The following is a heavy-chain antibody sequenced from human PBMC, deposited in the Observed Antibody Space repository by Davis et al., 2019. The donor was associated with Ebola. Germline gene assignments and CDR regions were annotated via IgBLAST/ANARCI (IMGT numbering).Heavy chain of an antibody. CDR2: IYWNDDK. Sequence: SGPTLVKPTQTLTLTCTFSGFSLSTSGVGVGWIRQPPGKALEWLALIYWNDDKRYSPSLKSRLTITKDTSKNQVVLTMTNMDPVDTATYYCAHSQYFDWLLQYYFDYWGQGTLVTVSS. CDR3: AHSQYFDWLLQYYFDY. J-gene: IGHJ4*02. D-gene: IGHD3-9*01. V-gene: IGHV2-5*01. CDR1: GFSLSTSGVG.